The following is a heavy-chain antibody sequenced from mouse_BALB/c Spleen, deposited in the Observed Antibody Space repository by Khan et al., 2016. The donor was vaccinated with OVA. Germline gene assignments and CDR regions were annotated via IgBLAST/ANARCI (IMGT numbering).Heavy chain of an antibody. Sequence: EVQLVESGPGLVKPSQSLSLTCTVTGYSITSDYAWDWIRQFPGNKLEWMGYISYGGSTSYNPSLKSQISITRHTSKNQFFLQLNSVTTEDTATYYCARSNYSGYAMDYWGQGTSVTVSS. CDR1: GYSITSDYA. CDR2: ISYGGST. CDR3: ARSNYSGYAMDY. V-gene: IGHV3-2*02. D-gene: IGHD1-1*01. J-gene: IGHJ4*01.